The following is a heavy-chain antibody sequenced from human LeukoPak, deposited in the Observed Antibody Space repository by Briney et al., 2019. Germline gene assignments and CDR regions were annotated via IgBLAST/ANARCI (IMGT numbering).Heavy chain of an antibody. Sequence: SETLSLTCAVYGGSFSGYYWSWIRQPPGKGLEWIGEINHSGSTNYNPSLKSRVTISVVTSKNQFSLKLSSVTAADTAVYYCARRGGVYDFWSGYSENNWFDPWGQGTLVTVSS. D-gene: IGHD3-3*01. CDR2: INHSGST. V-gene: IGHV4-34*01. J-gene: IGHJ5*02. CDR1: GGSFSGYY. CDR3: ARRGGVYDFWSGYSENNWFDP.